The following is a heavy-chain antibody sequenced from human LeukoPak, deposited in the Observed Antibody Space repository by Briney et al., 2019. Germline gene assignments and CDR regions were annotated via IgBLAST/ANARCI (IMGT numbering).Heavy chain of an antibody. CDR3: ASLVAVVAATILNWFDP. Sequence: RSETMSLTCAANGASSSGYFWSWIPHPPANALAWIGAINARGSTTYNPCLKSRVPIPGDPSNDQSSLKRGAVTAADTAGYFGASLVAVVAATILNWFDPWGQGTLVTVSS. CDR2: INARGST. J-gene: IGHJ5*02. V-gene: IGHV4-34*01. CDR1: GASSSGYF. D-gene: IGHD2-15*01.